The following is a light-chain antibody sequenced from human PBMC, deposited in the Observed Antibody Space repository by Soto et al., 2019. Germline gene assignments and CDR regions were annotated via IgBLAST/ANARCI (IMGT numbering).Light chain of an antibody. CDR1: QSVSGY. CDR2: DTS. CDR3: QQRSNWPLT. Sequence: EIVLTQSPATLSLSPGERATLSCRASQSVSGYLAWYQQKPGQAPRLLIYDTSNRATGITARFSGSGSGTDFTLTISSLEPEDFADYYCQQRSNWPLTFGGGTKVEIK. J-gene: IGKJ4*01. V-gene: IGKV3-11*01.